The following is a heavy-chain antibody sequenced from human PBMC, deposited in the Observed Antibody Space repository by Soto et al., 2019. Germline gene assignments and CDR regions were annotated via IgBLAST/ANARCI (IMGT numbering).Heavy chain of an antibody. V-gene: IGHV4-30-4*01. D-gene: IGHD4-17*01. CDR3: ARDRGYGDYLYYFDY. CDR2: IYYSGST. Sequence: QVQLQESGPGLVKPSQTLSLTCTVSGGSISSGDYYWSWIRQPPGKGLEWIGYIYYSGSTYYNPSLKSRVTISVDTSKNQFSLKLSSVTAADTAVYYCARDRGYGDYLYYFDYWGQGTLVTVSS. J-gene: IGHJ4*02. CDR1: GGSISSGDYY.